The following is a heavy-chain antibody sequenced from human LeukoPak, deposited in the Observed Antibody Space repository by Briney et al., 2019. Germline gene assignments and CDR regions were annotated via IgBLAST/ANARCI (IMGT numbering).Heavy chain of an antibody. CDR2: IYDSGST. V-gene: IGHV4-39*07. CDR1: GGSISSSSYY. D-gene: IGHD2-8*01. Sequence: SETLSLTCTVSGGSISSSSYYWCWIRQPPGKGLEWIGSIYDSGSTYYNPSRKSRVTISVDTSKNQSSLKLSSVTAADTAVYYCARVLYCTNGVCYPADYWGQGTLVTVSS. J-gene: IGHJ4*02. CDR3: ARVLYCTNGVCYPADY.